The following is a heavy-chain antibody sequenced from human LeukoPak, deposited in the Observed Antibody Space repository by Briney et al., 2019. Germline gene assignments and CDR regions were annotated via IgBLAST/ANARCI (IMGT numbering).Heavy chain of an antibody. V-gene: IGHV4-34*01. J-gene: IGHJ6*03. CDR1: GGSISSYY. CDR3: ARLGYDYGYYMDV. CDR2: INHSGST. Sequence: SETLSLTCTVSGGSISSYYWSWIRQPPGKGLEWIGEINHSGSTNYNPSLKSRVTISVDTSKNQFSLKLSSVTAADTAVYYCARLGYDYGYYMDVWGKGTTVTISS. D-gene: IGHD4/OR15-4a*01.